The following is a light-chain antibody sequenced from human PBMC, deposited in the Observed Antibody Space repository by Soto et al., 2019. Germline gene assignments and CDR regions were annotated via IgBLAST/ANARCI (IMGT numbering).Light chain of an antibody. Sequence: QSAVTQPVSVSGSRGQSLTISCTGTSSDVGGYNDVSWYQQHPGKAPKLMIYDVSNRPSGVSNRFSGSKSGNTASLTISGLQAEDEDDYYCSSYTSSSSYVFGTGTKVTVL. CDR1: SSDVGGYND. J-gene: IGLJ1*01. CDR2: DVS. CDR3: SSYTSSSSYV. V-gene: IGLV2-14*01.